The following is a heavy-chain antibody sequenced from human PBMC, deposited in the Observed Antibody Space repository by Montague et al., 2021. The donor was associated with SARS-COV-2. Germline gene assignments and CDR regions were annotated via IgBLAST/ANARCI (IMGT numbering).Heavy chain of an antibody. CDR2: IYYTGST. V-gene: IGHV4-59*12. CDR3: ARDGYNAHQNYWYFDL. J-gene: IGHJ2*01. Sequence: SETLSLTCTVSGGSISRSYWSWLRQPPGKGLEWIGYIYYTGSTDYSPSLKSRVTISVDTSKNQFSLKLSSVTAADTAVYYCARDGYNAHQNYWYFDLWGRGTLVTVSS. CDR1: GGSISRSY. D-gene: IGHD5-24*01.